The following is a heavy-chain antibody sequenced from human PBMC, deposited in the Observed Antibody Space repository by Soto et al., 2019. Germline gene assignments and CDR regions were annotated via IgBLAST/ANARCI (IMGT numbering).Heavy chain of an antibody. CDR3: ARARYYDFWSGYQTHYYYGMVV. V-gene: IGHV3-30-3*01. D-gene: IGHD3-3*01. J-gene: IGHJ6*02. CDR1: GFTFSSYA. Sequence: GGSLRLSCAASGFTFSSYAMHWVRQAPGKGLEWVAVISYDGSNKYYADSVKGRFTISRDNSKNTLYLQMNSLRAEDTAVYYCARARYYDFWSGYQTHYYYGMVVWGQVTTVTFSS. CDR2: ISYDGSNK.